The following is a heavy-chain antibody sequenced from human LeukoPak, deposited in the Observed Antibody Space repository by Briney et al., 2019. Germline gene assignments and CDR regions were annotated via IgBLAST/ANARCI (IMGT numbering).Heavy chain of an antibody. V-gene: IGHV3-74*01. Sequence: GGSLRLSCAASGFTFSSYWMHWVRQAPGKGLVWVSRISDDGGHTFHADSVKGRSAMSRDNSKNTLYLQMNSLRAEDTGVYYCARVTGGYNLVDYWGQGTLVTVSS. J-gene: IGHJ4*02. CDR3: ARVTGGYNLVDY. D-gene: IGHD5-24*01. CDR2: ISDDGGHT. CDR1: GFTFSSYW.